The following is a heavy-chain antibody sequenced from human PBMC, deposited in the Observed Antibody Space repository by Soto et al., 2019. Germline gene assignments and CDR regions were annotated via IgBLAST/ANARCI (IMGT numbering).Heavy chain of an antibody. CDR3: ARDCSRATCLGAFDI. D-gene: IGHD2-2*01. CDR2: ISGFGGST. Sequence: GGSLRLSFASAGFAFSSHAMTWVRQTPGKGLEWVSGISGFGGSTYYADSVKGRFTISRDNSKNTLYLQMNSLRAEDTAVYYCARDCSRATCLGAFDIWGQGTLVTVSS. V-gene: IGHV3-23*01. CDR1: GFAFSSHA. J-gene: IGHJ3*02.